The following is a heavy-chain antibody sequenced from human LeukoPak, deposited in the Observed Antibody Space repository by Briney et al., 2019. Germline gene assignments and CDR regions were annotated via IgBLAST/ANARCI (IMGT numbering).Heavy chain of an antibody. CDR1: GGSISSSSHY. V-gene: IGHV4-39*01. CDR2: ISYSGST. D-gene: IGHD3-16*01. J-gene: IGHJ5*02. CDR3: ARHQYATSYVA. Sequence: SETLSLTCSVSGGSISSSSHYWGWIRQPPGKGLEWIGSISYSGSTYYNSSLRSRVAISVDTSKNQFSLKLSSVTAADTAVYFCARHQYATSYVAWGQGTLVTVSS.